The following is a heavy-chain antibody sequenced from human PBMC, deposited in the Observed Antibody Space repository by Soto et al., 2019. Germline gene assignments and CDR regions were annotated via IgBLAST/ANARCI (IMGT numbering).Heavy chain of an antibody. CDR3: ARGSTLTYYYGSGSHTGRSYGY. Sequence: PSETMSLTCAVYGGSFSGYYWSWIRQPPGKGLEWIGEINHSGNTNYNPSLKRRVTISVDTSKNQFSLKLSSVTAADTAVYYWARGSTLTYYYGSGSHTGRSYGYWGQGTLVTVSS. V-gene: IGHV4-34*01. J-gene: IGHJ4*02. CDR1: GGSFSGYY. D-gene: IGHD3-10*01. CDR2: INHSGNT.